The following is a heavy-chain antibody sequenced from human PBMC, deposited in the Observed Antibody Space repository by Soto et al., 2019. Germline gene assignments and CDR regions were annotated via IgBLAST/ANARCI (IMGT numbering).Heavy chain of an antibody. J-gene: IGHJ4*01. CDR3: AREGGIVGATAADY. D-gene: IGHD1-26*01. Sequence: QVQLQESGQGLVQPSQTLSLTCTVSGVSISSGGYAWSWIRQHPGKGLEWIGYLYYSGSTYYNPSLKSRVTISVDTSKNQFYLKLSSETAADTAVYYCAREGGIVGATAADYWGHGTLVTVSS. V-gene: IGHV4-31*03. CDR1: GVSISSGGYA. CDR2: LYYSGST.